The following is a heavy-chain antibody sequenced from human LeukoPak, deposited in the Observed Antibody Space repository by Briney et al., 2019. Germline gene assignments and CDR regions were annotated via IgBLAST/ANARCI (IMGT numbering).Heavy chain of an antibody. CDR1: GFTFSSYS. D-gene: IGHD2-15*01. V-gene: IGHV3-21*01. Sequence: GGSLRLSCAASGFTFSSYSMSWVRQAPGKGLEWVSSISSNGNYIYYADSVKGRFTISRDNVKNSLYLQMNSLRAEDTAVYYCARVRYCSGGSCHFFDYWGQGTLVTVSS. CDR2: ISSNGNYI. CDR3: ARVRYCSGGSCHFFDY. J-gene: IGHJ4*02.